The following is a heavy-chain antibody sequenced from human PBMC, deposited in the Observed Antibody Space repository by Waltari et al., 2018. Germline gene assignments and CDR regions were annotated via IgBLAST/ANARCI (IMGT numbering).Heavy chain of an antibody. D-gene: IGHD4-17*01. CDR1: GGTFSSYA. CDR2: IIPNFGTA. V-gene: IGHV1-69*12. J-gene: IGHJ4*02. CDR3: ARAAYGGNSGL. Sequence: QVQLVQSGAEVKKPGSSVKVSCKASGGTFSSYAISWGRRAPGQGLEWMGGIIPNFGTANYVQKFQGRVTITADESTSTAYMELSSLRSEDTAVEYGARAAYGGNSGLWGQGTLVTVSS.